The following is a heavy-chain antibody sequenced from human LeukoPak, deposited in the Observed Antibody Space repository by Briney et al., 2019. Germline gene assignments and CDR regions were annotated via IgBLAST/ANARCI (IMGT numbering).Heavy chain of an antibody. CDR2: IIPIFGTA. Sequence: SMKVSCKGSGGTFSSNAMSWVRQAPGQGLEWMGGIIPIFGTANYAQKFQGRVTITADESTSTAYMELSSLRSEDTAVYYCASTIDIAAAGLDYWGQGTLVTVSS. J-gene: IGHJ4*02. D-gene: IGHD6-13*01. CDR3: ASTIDIAAAGLDY. V-gene: IGHV1-69*13. CDR1: GGTFSSNA.